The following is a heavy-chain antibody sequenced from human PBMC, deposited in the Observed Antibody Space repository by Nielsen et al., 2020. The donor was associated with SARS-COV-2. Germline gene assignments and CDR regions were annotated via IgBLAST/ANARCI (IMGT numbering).Heavy chain of an antibody. CDR3: ARIFLITMVRGVITRGNWFDP. J-gene: IGHJ5*02. Sequence: WIRQPPGKGLEWIGSIYYSGSTNYNPSLKSRVTISVDTSKNQFSLKLSSVTAADTAVYYCARIFLITMVRGVITRGNWFDPWGQGTLVTVSS. V-gene: IGHV4-39*07. D-gene: IGHD3-10*01. CDR2: IYYSGST.